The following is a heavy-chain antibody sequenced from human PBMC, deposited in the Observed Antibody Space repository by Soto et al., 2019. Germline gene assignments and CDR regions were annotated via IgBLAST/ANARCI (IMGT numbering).Heavy chain of an antibody. V-gene: IGHV3-30-3*01. J-gene: IGHJ6*02. Sequence: GGSLRLSCAASGFTFSSYAMHWVRQAPGKGLEWVAVISYDGSNKYYADSVKGRFTISRDNSKNTLYLQMNSLRAEDTAVYYCARDSHIVVVPAANARKGGMDVWGQGTTVTVSS. CDR3: ARDSHIVVVPAANARKGGMDV. D-gene: IGHD2-2*01. CDR1: GFTFSSYA. CDR2: ISYDGSNK.